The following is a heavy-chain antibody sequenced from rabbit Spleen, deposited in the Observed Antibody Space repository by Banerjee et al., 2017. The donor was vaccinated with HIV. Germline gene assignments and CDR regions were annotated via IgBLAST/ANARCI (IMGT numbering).Heavy chain of an antibody. CDR3: ARDLPEIIGWNFGF. CDR1: GFSFSDKEV. J-gene: IGHJ3*01. CDR2: INTITGKT. D-gene: IGHD1-1*01. V-gene: IGHV1S45*01. Sequence: QEQLEESGGGLVKPEGSLTLTCKASGFSFSDKEVMCWVRQAPGKGLEWIGCINTITGKTVYATCAKGRFTISRASSTTVFLQMTSLTAADTATYFCARDLPEIIGWNFGFWGQGTLVTVS.